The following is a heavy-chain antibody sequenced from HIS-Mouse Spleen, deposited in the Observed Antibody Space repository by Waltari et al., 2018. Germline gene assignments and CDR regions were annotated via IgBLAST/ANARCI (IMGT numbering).Heavy chain of an antibody. CDR3: AREIPYSSSWYDWYFDL. Sequence: QLQLQESCPGLVKPSETLSLTCAVPGGSISSSSYHWGGLRQPPGTGLEWIGSIYYSGSTYYNPSLKSRVTISVDTSKNQFSLKLSSVTAADTAVYYCAREIPYSSSWYDWYFDLWGRGTLVTVSS. CDR1: GGSISSSSYH. V-gene: IGHV4-39*07. D-gene: IGHD6-13*01. CDR2: IYYSGST. J-gene: IGHJ2*01.